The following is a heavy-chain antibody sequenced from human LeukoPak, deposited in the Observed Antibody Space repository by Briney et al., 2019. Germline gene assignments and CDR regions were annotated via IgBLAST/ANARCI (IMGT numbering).Heavy chain of an antibody. CDR1: GFTFSTNA. V-gene: IGHV3-23*01. Sequence: GGSLRLSCAASGFTFSTNAMSWVRQAPGKGLEWVSGITGSDIRTYNADSAKGRFTISRDNSKNTLYLQMNSLRSEDTAVYYCARAPYTKYCGGDCEGQAFDYWGQGTLVTVSS. CDR2: ITGSDIRT. D-gene: IGHD2-21*02. J-gene: IGHJ4*02. CDR3: ARAPYTKYCGGDCEGQAFDY.